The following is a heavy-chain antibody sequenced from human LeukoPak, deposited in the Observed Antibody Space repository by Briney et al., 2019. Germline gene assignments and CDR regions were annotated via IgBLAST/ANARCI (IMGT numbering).Heavy chain of an antibody. J-gene: IGHJ4*02. CDR1: GYTFTGYY. Sequence: GASVTVSCKASGYTFTGYYMHWVRQAPGQGLEWMGWINPNSGGTNYAQKFQGWVTITRDTSASTAYMELSSLRSEDTAVYYCARGRIAAAPGYWGQGTLVTVSS. CDR3: ARGRIAAAPGY. V-gene: IGHV1-2*04. D-gene: IGHD6-13*01. CDR2: INPNSGGT.